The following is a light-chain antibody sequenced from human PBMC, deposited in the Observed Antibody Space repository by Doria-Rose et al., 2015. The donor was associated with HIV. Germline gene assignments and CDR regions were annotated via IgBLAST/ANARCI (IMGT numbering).Light chain of an antibody. CDR2: AAS. CDR1: QTVSTY. V-gene: IGKV1-39*01. CDR3: QQTYSSPQWT. J-gene: IGKJ1*01. Sequence: DIRMTPSPSSLSASIGDRVTITCRASQTVSTYLNWFQQEPGKAPKLLIYAASRLQSGVPSRFSGSGSGTDLTLTISGLQPGDFATYYCQQTYSSPQWTCCQGTKGEMK.